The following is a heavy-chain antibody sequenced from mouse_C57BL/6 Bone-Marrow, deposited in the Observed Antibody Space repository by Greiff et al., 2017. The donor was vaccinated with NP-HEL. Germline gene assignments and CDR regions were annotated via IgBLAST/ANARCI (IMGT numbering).Heavy chain of an antibody. Sequence: VQLKQSGPVLVKPGASVKMSCKASGYTFTDYYMNWVKQSHGKSLEWIGVINPYNGGTSYNQKFKGKATLTVDKSSSTAYMELNSLTSEDSAVYYCASQGGYYSAYWGQGTLVTVSA. CDR2: INPYNGGT. D-gene: IGHD2-3*01. V-gene: IGHV1-19*01. CDR1: GYTFTDYY. CDR3: ASQGGYYSAY. J-gene: IGHJ3*01.